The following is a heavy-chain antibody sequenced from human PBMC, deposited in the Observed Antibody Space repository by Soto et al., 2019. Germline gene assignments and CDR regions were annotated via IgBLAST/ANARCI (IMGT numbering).Heavy chain of an antibody. CDR1: GYTFTSYY. D-gene: IGHD3-22*01. J-gene: IGHJ3*01. CDR2: INPSGGST. CDR3: ATSNCDRTSDL. Sequence: GASVKVSCKASGYTFTSYYMHWVRQAPGQGLEWMGIINPSGGSTIYAQKFQGRITMTEDTSTGTVYMELSSLRSEDTALYDCATSNCDRTSDLWGQGTVVTVSS. V-gene: IGHV1-46*01.